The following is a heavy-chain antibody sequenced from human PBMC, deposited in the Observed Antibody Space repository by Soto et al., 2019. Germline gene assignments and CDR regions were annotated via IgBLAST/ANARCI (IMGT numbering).Heavy chain of an antibody. CDR3: AKGPTVFGAVISFDYYYGMYV. CDR2: ISGSGAGT. V-gene: IGHV3-23*01. Sequence: PGGSLRLSCTASGFTFSSSAMSWVRQAPGRGLEWVSGISGSGAGTYYADSVKGRFTISRDSSKNTLYLQMSGLRAEDAAVYYCAKGPTVFGAVISFDYYYGMYVWGQGTPVTVSS. D-gene: IGHD3-3*01. CDR1: GFTFSSSA. J-gene: IGHJ6*02.